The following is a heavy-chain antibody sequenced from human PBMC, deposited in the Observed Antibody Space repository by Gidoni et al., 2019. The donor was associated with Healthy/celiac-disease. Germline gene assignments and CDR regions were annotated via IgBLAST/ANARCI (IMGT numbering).Heavy chain of an antibody. J-gene: IGHJ4*02. CDR1: GFTFSSYS. CDR2: ISSSSSYI. D-gene: IGHD2-21*02. V-gene: IGHV3-21*01. CDR3: ARASPVTSDY. Sequence: EVQLVESGGGLVKPGGSLRLYCAASGFTFSSYSMNWVRQAPGKGLEWVSSISSSSSYIYYADPVKGRCTISRDNAKNSLYLQMNSRRAEDTAVYYCARASPVTSDYWGQGTLVTVSS.